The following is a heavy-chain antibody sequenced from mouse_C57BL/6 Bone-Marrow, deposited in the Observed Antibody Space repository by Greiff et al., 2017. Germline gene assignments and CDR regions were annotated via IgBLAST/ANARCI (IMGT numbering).Heavy chain of an antibody. CDR2: IDPSDSYT. CDR1: GYTFTSYW. J-gene: IGHJ1*03. D-gene: IGHD3-3*01. Sequence: VQLQQPGAELVKPGASVKLSCKASGYTFTSYWMQWVKQRPGQGLEWIGGIDPSDSYTNYNQKFKGKATLTVDTSSSTAYMQLSSLTAEDSAVYDCARDVGHGCFDVGGKGTTVTVSS. CDR3: ARDVGHGCFDV. V-gene: IGHV1-50*01.